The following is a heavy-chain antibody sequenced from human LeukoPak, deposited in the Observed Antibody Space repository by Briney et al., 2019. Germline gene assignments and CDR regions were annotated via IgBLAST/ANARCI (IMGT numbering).Heavy chain of an antibody. CDR2: ISSSSSYI. V-gene: IGHV3-21*01. CDR3: ARGIAAAEVTD. J-gene: IGHJ4*02. CDR1: GFTFSSYS. Sequence: TGGSLRLSCAASGFTFSSYSMNWVRQAPGKGLEWVSSISSSSSYIYYADSVKGRFTISRDNAKNSLYLQMNSLRAEDTAVYYCARGIAAAEVTDWGQGTLVTVSS. D-gene: IGHD6-13*01.